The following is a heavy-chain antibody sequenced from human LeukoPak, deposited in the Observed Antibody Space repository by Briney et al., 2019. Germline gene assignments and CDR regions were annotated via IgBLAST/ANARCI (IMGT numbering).Heavy chain of an antibody. CDR2: IYYSGIT. Sequence: PSETLSLICTVFGGSISSYFCNWIRQPPGKGLEWIGYIYYSGITDYNPSLKSRVTISVDTSKNQFSLRLSSVTAADTAVYYCANRNDFDIWGQARILTVSS. V-gene: IGHV4-59*08. CDR3: ANRNDFDI. CDR1: GGSISSYF. D-gene: IGHD3-16*02. J-gene: IGHJ3*02.